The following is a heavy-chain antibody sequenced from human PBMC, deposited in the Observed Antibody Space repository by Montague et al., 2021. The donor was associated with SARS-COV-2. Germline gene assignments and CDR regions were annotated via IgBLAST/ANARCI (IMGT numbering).Heavy chain of an antibody. V-gene: IGHV2-70*01. D-gene: IGHD6-19*01. CDR3: ARITEYSSGGGPDWYFDL. J-gene: IGHJ2*01. Sequence: PALVKPTQTLTLTCTFSGFSVSTSGLCVSWIRQPPGKALEWLALIDWDDDTYYITSLKTTIAISKDTSKNQVVLTMTDMNPGDTGTYYCARITEYSSGGGPDWYFDLWGRGTLVTVSS. CDR1: GFSVSTSGLC. CDR2: IDWDDDT.